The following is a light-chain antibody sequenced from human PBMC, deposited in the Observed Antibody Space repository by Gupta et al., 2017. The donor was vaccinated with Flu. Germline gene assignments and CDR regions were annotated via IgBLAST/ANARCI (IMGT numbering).Light chain of an antibody. CDR2: GAS. Sequence: VLSRYLVWYQQKPGQAPRLLIYGASSRATGIADRFSGSGSGTNFTLTISRLEPEDFVVYYCQQYGSSPPSTFGQGPKLEIK. CDR1: VLSRY. V-gene: IGKV3-20*01. CDR3: QQYGSSPPST. J-gene: IGKJ2*02.